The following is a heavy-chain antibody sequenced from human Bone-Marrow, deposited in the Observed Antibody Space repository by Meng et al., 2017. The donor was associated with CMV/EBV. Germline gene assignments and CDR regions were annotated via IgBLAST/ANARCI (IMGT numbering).Heavy chain of an antibody. J-gene: IGHJ4*02. CDR2: ISSSGSTI. CDR3: ARVSPRVYQLLFDY. V-gene: IGHV3-11*04. Sequence: GGSLRLSCAASGFTFSDYYMSWIRQAPGKGLEWVSYISSSGSTIYYADSVKGRFTISRDNAKNTLYLQMNSLRAEDTAVYYCARVSPRVYQLLFDYWGQGTLVTVSS. CDR1: GFTFSDYY. D-gene: IGHD2-2*01.